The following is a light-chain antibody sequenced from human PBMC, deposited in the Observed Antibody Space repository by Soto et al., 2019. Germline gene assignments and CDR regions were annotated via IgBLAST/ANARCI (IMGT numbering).Light chain of an antibody. Sequence: QSALTQPRSVSGSPGQSVTISFTGTSSDVGGYNYVSWYQQHPGRAPKLRTYAVSQRPSGVPDRFSGSKSGNTASLTISGVQYEDEADYYCCSYAGSYILYVVGTGTKLTVL. J-gene: IGLJ1*01. CDR3: CSYAGSYILYV. CDR2: AVS. V-gene: IGLV2-11*01. CDR1: SSDVGGYNY.